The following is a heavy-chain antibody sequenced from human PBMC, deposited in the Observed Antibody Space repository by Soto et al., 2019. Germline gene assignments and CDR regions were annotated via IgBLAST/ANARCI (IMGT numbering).Heavy chain of an antibody. Sequence: HPGGSLRLSCAASGFSFSISPMHWVRQAPGKGPEWVALISYDGTNKFYADSVKGRFTISRDNSKSTLYLQVDGLRPEDAAVYYCARDPKTSGGQHWAFNYFDSWGQGTLVTVSS. CDR2: ISYDGTNK. CDR3: ARDPKTSGGQHWAFNYFDS. V-gene: IGHV3-30-3*01. J-gene: IGHJ4*02. CDR1: GFSFSISP. D-gene: IGHD7-27*01.